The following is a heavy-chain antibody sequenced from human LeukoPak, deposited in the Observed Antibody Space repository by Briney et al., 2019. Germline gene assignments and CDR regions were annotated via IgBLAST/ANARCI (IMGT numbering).Heavy chain of an antibody. D-gene: IGHD1-26*01. J-gene: IGHJ3*02. CDR3: ARDREENIDAFDI. CDR1: GGSISSYY. CDR2: IYYSGST. V-gene: IGHV4-59*01. Sequence: SETLSLTCTVSGGSISSYYWSWIRQPPGKGLEWIGYIYYSGSTNYNPSLKSRVTISVDTSKNQFSLKLSSVTAADTAVCYCARDREENIDAFDIWGQGTMVTVSS.